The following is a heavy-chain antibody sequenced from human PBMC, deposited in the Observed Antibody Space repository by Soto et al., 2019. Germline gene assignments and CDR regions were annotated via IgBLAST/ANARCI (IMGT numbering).Heavy chain of an antibody. V-gene: IGHV4-39*01. Sequence: QLQLQESGPGLVKPSETLSLTCTVSGGSISSSSYYWGWIRQPPGKGLEWIGSIYYSGSTYYNPSLKSRVNIAVDTSKSQFSRKLSSVTAADTAVYYCARHYCSSTSCEGWFDPWGQGTLVTVSS. CDR3: ARHYCSSTSCEGWFDP. CDR2: IYYSGST. J-gene: IGHJ5*02. CDR1: GGSISSSSYY. D-gene: IGHD2-2*01.